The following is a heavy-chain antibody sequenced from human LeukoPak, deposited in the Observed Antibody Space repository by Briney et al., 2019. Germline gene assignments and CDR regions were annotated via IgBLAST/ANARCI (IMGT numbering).Heavy chain of an antibody. CDR3: ATSGLDIGYCSGGSCYSGSFDAFDV. Sequence: GESLKISCKGSGYSFTSYWIGWVRQVPGKGLEWMGIIYPGDSDTRYSPSPQGQVTISADKSISTAYLQWSSLKASDTAMYYCATSGLDIGYCSGGSCYSGSFDAFDVWGQGTMVTVSS. J-gene: IGHJ3*01. CDR1: GYSFTSYW. CDR2: IYPGDSDT. V-gene: IGHV5-51*01. D-gene: IGHD2-15*01.